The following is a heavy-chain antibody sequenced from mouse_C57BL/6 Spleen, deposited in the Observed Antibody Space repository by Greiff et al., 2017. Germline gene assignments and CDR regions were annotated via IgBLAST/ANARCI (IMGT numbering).Heavy chain of an antibody. J-gene: IGHJ4*01. CDR2: IDPSDSYT. D-gene: IGHD3-2*02. CDR3: ARTGPKAAQATDYAMDY. V-gene: IGHV1-50*01. CDR1: GYTFTSYW. Sequence: VQLQQSGAELVKPGASVKLSCKASGYTFTSYWMQWVKQRPGQGLEWIGEIDPSDSYTNYNQKFKGKATLTVDTSSSTAYMQLSSLTSEDSAVYYCARTGPKAAQATDYAMDYWGQGTSVTVSS.